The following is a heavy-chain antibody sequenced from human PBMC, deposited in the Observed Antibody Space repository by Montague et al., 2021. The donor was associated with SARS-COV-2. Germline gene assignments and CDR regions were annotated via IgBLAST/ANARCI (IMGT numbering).Heavy chain of an antibody. CDR2: VLYNKGT. V-gene: IGHV4-59*08. CDR1: GVSVTDYY. Sequence: SETLSLTCTVSGVSVTDYYWSWIRQPPGKGLEWVEDVLYNKGTNFNPSLKSRVAISVDTSKNQFSLRLTSVTAADTALYYCVRHPHYDGLNGPPDFWDQGTLVTVSS. D-gene: IGHD3-9*01. J-gene: IGHJ4*02. CDR3: VRHPHYDGLNGPPDF.